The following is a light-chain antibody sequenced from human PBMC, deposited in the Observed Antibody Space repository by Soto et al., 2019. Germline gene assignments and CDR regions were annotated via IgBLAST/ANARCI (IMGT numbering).Light chain of an antibody. V-gene: IGLV1-47*01. CDR2: RNN. CDR3: AAWDDSLSGLV. J-gene: IGLJ2*01. CDR1: SSNIGSNY. Sequence: QAVVTQPPSASGTPGQRVTISCSGSSSNIGSNYVYWYQQLPGTAPQLLIYRNNQRPSGVPDRFSGSKSGTSASLAISGLRSEDEADYYCAAWDDSLSGLVFGGGTKLTVL.